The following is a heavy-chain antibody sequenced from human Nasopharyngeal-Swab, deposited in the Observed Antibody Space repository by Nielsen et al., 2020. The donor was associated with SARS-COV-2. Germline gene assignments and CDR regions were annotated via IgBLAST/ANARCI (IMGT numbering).Heavy chain of an antibody. V-gene: IGHV3-7*04. Sequence: GESLKISCVASGFPFRDHYMTWVRQPPGKGLEWVANIKQGGSEQFYVDSVKGRFTISRDDAKNSVYLQMNSLRAEDTAVYYCARESVVTGMDDATDIWGQGTMVTVSS. CDR1: GFPFRDHY. D-gene: IGHD2-21*02. CDR2: IKQGGSEQ. J-gene: IGHJ3*02. CDR3: ARESVVTGMDDATDI.